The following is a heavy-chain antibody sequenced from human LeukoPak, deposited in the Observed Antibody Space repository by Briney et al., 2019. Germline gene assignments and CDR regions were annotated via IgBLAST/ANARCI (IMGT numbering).Heavy chain of an antibody. Sequence: PGGSLRLSCAASGFTFSSYGMHWVRQAPGKGLEWVAFIRYDGSNKYYADSVKGRFTISRDNSKNTLYLQMHSLRAEDTAIYYCAKPSRDFDSSGYSHFDYWGQGTLVTVSS. V-gene: IGHV3-30*02. J-gene: IGHJ4*02. CDR2: IRYDGSNK. CDR1: GFTFSSYG. D-gene: IGHD3-22*01. CDR3: AKPSRDFDSSGYSHFDY.